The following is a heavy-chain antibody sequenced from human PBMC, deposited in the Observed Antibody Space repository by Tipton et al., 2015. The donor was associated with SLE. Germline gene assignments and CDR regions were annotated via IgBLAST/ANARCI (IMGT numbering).Heavy chain of an antibody. CDR3: ARVDYYDSSGYYSDDAFDS. Sequence: TLSLTCTVSGYSISIGYHWGWIRQSPGKGLEWIGSTYHSGTTYYNPSLKSRVTISVDTSKNQFSLKLRSVTAADTAVYYCARVDYYDSSGYYSDDAFDSWGDGTMVTVSS. J-gene: IGHJ3*02. D-gene: IGHD3-22*01. V-gene: IGHV4-38-2*02. CDR1: GYSISIGYH. CDR2: TYHSGTT.